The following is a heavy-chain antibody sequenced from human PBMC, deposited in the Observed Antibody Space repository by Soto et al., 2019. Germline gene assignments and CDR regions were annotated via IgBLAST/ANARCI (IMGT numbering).Heavy chain of an antibody. Sequence: PGGSLRLSCAASGVTLSSDAMSWVRQAPGKGLDGGSAISGSGGSTYYADSGQERFPIARDNPKNTLYLQMNSLSAEDTAVYYCAKSIQLWSPNDYWGQGPLVTVSS. CDR3: AKSIQLWSPNDY. V-gene: IGHV3-23*01. D-gene: IGHD5-18*01. J-gene: IGHJ4*02. CDR2: ISGSGGST. CDR1: GVTLSSDA.